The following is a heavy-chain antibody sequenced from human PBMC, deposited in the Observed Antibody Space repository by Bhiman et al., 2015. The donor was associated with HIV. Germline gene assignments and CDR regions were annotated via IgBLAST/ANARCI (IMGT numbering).Heavy chain of an antibody. D-gene: IGHD3-22*01. CDR3: ARVGISSGWPSFDY. CDR1: GFTFSSYN. V-gene: IGHV3-48*04. CDR2: ISSSGSTI. J-gene: IGHJ4*02. Sequence: EVQLVESGGGLVQPGGSLRLSCAASGFTFSSYNMNWVRQAPGKGLEWVSYISSSGSTIYYADSVKGRFTISRDNAKNSLYLQMNSLRAEDTAVYYCARVGISSGWPSFDYWGQGTLVTVSS.